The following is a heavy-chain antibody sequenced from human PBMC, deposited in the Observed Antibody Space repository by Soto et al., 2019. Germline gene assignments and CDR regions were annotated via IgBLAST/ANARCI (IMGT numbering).Heavy chain of an antibody. V-gene: IGHV5-51*01. CDR3: ARGMEMATKNFDY. CDR2: IYPGDSDT. J-gene: IGHJ4*02. Sequence: GESLKISCKGSGYSFTSYWIGWVRQMPGKGLEWMGIIYPGDSDTRYSPSFQGQVTISAEKSISTAYLQWSSLKASDTAMYYCARGMEMATKNFDYWGQGTLVTVSS. CDR1: GYSFTSYW. D-gene: IGHD5-12*01.